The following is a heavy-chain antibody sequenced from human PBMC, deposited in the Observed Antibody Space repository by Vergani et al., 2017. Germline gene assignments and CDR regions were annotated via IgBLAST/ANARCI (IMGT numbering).Heavy chain of an antibody. Sequence: QVQLVQSGAEVKKPGSSVKVSCKASGGTFSSYAISWVRQAPGQGLEWMGGIIPIFGTANYAQKFQGRVTITADESTSTAYMELSSLRSEDTAVYYCAXGYFEYSNFSFRIGCFDPWGQGTLVTVSS. CDR1: GGTFSSYA. D-gene: IGHD4-11*01. J-gene: IGHJ5*02. CDR2: IIPIFGTA. CDR3: AXGYFEYSNFSFRIGCFDP. V-gene: IGHV1-69*01.